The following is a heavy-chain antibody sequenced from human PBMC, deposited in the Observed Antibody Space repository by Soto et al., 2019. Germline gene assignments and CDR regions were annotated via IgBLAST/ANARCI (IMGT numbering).Heavy chain of an antibody. CDR1: GFTFISYA. D-gene: IGHD1-26*01. CDR3: ARRGSGSYYDY. CDR2: ISGSGDST. Sequence: EVQLLESGGGLVQPGGSLRLSCAASGFTFISYAMRWVRQAPVKGLEWVSAISGSGDSTYYADSVKGRFTISRDNSKNTLYLQMNSLIAEDTAVYYGARRGSGSYYDYWGQGTLVTVSS. V-gene: IGHV3-23*01. J-gene: IGHJ4*02.